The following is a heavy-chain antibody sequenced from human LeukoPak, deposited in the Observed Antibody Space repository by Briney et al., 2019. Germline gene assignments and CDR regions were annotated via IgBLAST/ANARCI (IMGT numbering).Heavy chain of an antibody. CDR2: IRSKAYGGTT. CDR3: TRKSYSQGFDY. V-gene: IGHV3-49*04. CDR1: GFTFGDYA. Sequence: GRSLRLSCTASGFTFGDYAMGWVRQAPGKGLEWVGFIRSKAYGGTTEYAASVKGRFTISRDDSKSIAYLQMNSLKTEDTAVYYCTRKSYSQGFDYWGQGTLVTVSS. J-gene: IGHJ4*02. D-gene: IGHD6-13*01.